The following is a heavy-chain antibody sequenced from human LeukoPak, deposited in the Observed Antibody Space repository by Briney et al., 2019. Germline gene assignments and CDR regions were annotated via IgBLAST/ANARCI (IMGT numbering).Heavy chain of an antibody. CDR1: GFTVSSTY. J-gene: IGHJ3*02. CDR3: ARGGYSGYDRDAFDI. D-gene: IGHD5-12*01. Sequence: TGGSLRLSCAASGFTVSSTYMSWVRQAPGKGLEWVSVIYSDDSTYYADSVKGRFTISRHNSKNTLYLQMNSLRAEDTAVYYCARGGYSGYDRDAFDIWGQGTMVTVSS. V-gene: IGHV3-53*04. CDR2: IYSDDST.